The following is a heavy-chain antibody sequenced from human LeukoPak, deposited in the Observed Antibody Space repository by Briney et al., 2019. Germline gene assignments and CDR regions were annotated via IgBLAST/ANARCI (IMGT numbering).Heavy chain of an antibody. CDR3: ARASFWESPINWFDP. CDR1: GYIFTGYY. J-gene: IGHJ5*02. D-gene: IGHD3-16*01. CDR2: INPKNGGA. Sequence: ASVKVSCKASGYIFTGYYMHWVRQAPGQGLEWMGWINPKNGGANYAPSFQGRVTMTRDRSISTVYMELTRLTSDDTAVFYCARASFWESPINWFDPWGQGTLVTVSS. V-gene: IGHV1-2*07.